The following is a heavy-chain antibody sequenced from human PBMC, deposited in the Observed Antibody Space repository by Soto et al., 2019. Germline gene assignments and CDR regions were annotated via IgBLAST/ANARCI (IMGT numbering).Heavy chain of an antibody. CDR3: ARDQYRHGSGTYYVTGWDH. J-gene: IGHJ4*02. V-gene: IGHV1-69*01. CDR1: GVTFTTHE. Sequence: QVQLVQSGAEVRKTGSSVKVSCRAYGVTFTTHEFSWVRQAPGQGPEWMGGTTPIFGTTKYAQKFQSRVTITAAESTSTVYMELRSLRSDDTAVYYCARDQYRHGSGTYYVTGWDHWGQGTLVTVSS. D-gene: IGHD3-10*01. CDR2: TTPIFGTT.